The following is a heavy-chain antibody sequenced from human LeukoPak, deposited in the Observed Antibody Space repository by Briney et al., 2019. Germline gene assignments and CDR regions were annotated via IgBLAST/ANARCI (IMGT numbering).Heavy chain of an antibody. J-gene: IGHJ4*02. CDR2: TYYRSKWYQ. CDR1: GDSVSSNSVA. V-gene: IGHV6-1*01. CDR3: ARGVPYDR. Sequence: PSLTLSLTCAISGDSVSSNSVAWNWIRQSPSRGLEWLGRTYYRSKWYQDYAPSVKDRIIINADTSNNQFSLQLNSVTPEDTAVYYCARGVPYDRWGQGTLVTVSS. D-gene: IGHD2-8*01.